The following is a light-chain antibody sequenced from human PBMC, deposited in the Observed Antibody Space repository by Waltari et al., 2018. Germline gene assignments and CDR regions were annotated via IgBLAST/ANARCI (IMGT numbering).Light chain of an antibody. Sequence: EMVLTQSPGTLSLSPGERATLSCRASKSIGRYLVWYQQKPGQAPRLLIYGASSRAAGIPDRFSGSGSGTDFSLTISRLEPEDFAVYYCQNHERLPAVFGQGTKVEIK. CDR1: KSIGRY. V-gene: IGKV3-20*01. CDR2: GAS. CDR3: QNHERLPAV. J-gene: IGKJ1*01.